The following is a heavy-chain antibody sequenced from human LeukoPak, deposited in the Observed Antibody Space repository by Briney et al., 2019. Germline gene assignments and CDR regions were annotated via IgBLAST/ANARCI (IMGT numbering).Heavy chain of an antibody. CDR2: ISSSSSYI. J-gene: IGHJ4*02. D-gene: IGHD3-10*02. Sequence: GGSLRLSRAASGFTFTNYWMSWVRQAPGKGLEWVSFISSSSSYIYYADSVKGRFTISRDNAKNSLYLQMNSLRAEDTAVYYCARGTMFPYYSDYWGQGTLVTVSS. CDR1: GFTFTNYW. CDR3: ARGTMFPYYSDY. V-gene: IGHV3-21*01.